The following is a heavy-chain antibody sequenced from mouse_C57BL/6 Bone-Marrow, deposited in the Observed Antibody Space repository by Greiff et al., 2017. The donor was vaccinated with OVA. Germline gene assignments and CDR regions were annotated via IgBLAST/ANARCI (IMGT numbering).Heavy chain of an antibody. V-gene: IGHV1-15*01. CDR3: TRGYSNYYAMDY. Sequence: QVQLKESGAELVRPGAPVTLSCKASGYPFIDYEMPWVKQTPVHGLEWIGAFDPEPGGTASNQKFKGKAILTAAKAYSSAYVELRSLTSEDSAVYYCTRGYSNYYAMDYWGQGTSVPGSS. CDR2: FDPEPGGT. CDR1: GYPFIDYE. D-gene: IGHD2-5*01. J-gene: IGHJ4*01.